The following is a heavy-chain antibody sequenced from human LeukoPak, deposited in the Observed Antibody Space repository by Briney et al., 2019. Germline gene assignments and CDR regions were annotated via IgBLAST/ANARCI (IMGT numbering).Heavy chain of an antibody. Sequence: GGSLRLSCAASGFTFSSYAKSWVRQAPGEGLEWVSAISGSGGSTYYADSVKGRFTISRDNSKNTLYLQMNSLRAEDTAVYYCAKEHGMGVLRYWGQGTLVTVSS. CDR1: GFTFSSYA. J-gene: IGHJ1*01. V-gene: IGHV3-23*01. CDR2: ISGSGGST. D-gene: IGHD1-26*01. CDR3: AKEHGMGVLRY.